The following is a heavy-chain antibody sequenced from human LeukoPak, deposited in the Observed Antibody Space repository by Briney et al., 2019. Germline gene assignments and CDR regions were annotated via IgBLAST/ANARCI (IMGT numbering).Heavy chain of an antibody. V-gene: IGHV3-23*01. Sequence: PGGSLRLSCAASGFTFSSYAMSWVRQAPGKGLEWVSAISGSGGSTYYADSVKGRFTISRDNAKNSLYLQMNSLRAEDTAVYYCARGRDCSSTSCSSTGFDPWGQGTLVTVSS. D-gene: IGHD2-2*01. CDR2: ISGSGGST. J-gene: IGHJ5*02. CDR1: GFTFSSYA. CDR3: ARGRDCSSTSCSSTGFDP.